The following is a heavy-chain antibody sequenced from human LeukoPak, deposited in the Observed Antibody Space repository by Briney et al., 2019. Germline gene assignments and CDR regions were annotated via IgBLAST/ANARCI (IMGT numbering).Heavy chain of an antibody. D-gene: IGHD6-13*01. Sequence: SETLSLTCTVSGGSISSSSYYWGWIRQPPGKGLECIGNIYSSGTTYYNPSLKSRVTISIDTSRSQFSLRLSSVTAADMATYYCARSIAGDGPTHNWFGPWGQGALVTVSS. CDR3: ARSIAGDGPTHNWFGP. CDR2: IYSSGTT. V-gene: IGHV4-39*01. CDR1: GGSISSSSYY. J-gene: IGHJ5*02.